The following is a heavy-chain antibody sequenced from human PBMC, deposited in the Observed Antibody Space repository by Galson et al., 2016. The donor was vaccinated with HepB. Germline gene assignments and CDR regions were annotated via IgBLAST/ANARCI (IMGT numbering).Heavy chain of an antibody. J-gene: IGHJ4*02. D-gene: IGHD3-22*01. CDR1: RSTFSAVW. Sequence: SLRLSCAASRSTFSAVWMSWVRQAPGKGLEWVGRIKSVVDGETVDYAAPVRGRFAITRDDSKNTVYLQMNRLKTEDTGIYFCTTDPPGPYYYETSGYYRTSDYWGQGTLVTVSS. CDR2: IKSVVDGETV. V-gene: IGHV3-15*01. CDR3: TTDPPGPYYYETSGYYRTSDY.